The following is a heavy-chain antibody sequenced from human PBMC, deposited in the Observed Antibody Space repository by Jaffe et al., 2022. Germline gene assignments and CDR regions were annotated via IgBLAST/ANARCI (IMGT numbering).Heavy chain of an antibody. V-gene: IGHV3-74*01. CDR2: INIDGTST. CDR3: ARGSSGTYYGSAIDN. D-gene: IGHD1-26*01. J-gene: IGHJ4*02. Sequence: EVQLVESGGGLVQPGGSLRLSCAASGFTFRNYWMHWVRQAPGKGLVWVSRINIDGTSTTYADAVKGRFTISRDNAKNTVYLQMSSLRAEDTDVYHCARGSSGTYYGSAIDNWGQGTLVTVSS. CDR1: GFTFRNYW.